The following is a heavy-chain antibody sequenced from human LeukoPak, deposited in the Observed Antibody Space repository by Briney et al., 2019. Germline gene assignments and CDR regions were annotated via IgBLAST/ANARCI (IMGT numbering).Heavy chain of an antibody. CDR2: ISYDGNNK. J-gene: IGHJ4*02. D-gene: IGHD1-26*01. CDR1: GFTFSNYV. CDR3: ARDLGSYYFDY. Sequence: GGSLRLSCAASGFTFSNYVIYWVRQAPGEGLEWVAAISYDGNNKYYPDSVKGRFTISRDNSKNTLYLQMNSLRAEDTAVYYCARDLGSYYFDYWGQGTLVTVSS. V-gene: IGHV3-30*04.